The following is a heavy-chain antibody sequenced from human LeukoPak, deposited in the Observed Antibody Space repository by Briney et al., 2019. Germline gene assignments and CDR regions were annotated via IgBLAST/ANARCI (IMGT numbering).Heavy chain of an antibody. CDR3: ARLIVPPKRPIDY. J-gene: IGHJ4*02. Sequence: SETLSLTCTVYGGSLSGYYWTWIRQPPGKGLEWIGEIIHSGSTNYNPSLKSRVTISIDTSKNRFSLNLGSVTAADTAVYYCARLIVPPKRPIDYWGQGTLVTVSS. V-gene: IGHV4-34*12. D-gene: IGHD2/OR15-2a*01. CDR1: GGSLSGYY. CDR2: IIHSGST.